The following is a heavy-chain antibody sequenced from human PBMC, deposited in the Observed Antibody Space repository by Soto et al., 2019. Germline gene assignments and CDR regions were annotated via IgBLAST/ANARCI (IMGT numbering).Heavy chain of an antibody. CDR1: GYTFTSYG. CDR2: ISAYNGNT. V-gene: IGHV1-18*01. Sequence: GASVKVSCKASGYTFTSYGISWVRQAPGQGLEWMGWISAYNGNTNYAQKLQGRVTMTTDTSTSTAYMELRSLRSDDTAVYYCARVADFWSGYYTGYWFDPWGQGTLVTVSS. CDR3: ARVADFWSGYYTGYWFDP. D-gene: IGHD3-3*01. J-gene: IGHJ5*02.